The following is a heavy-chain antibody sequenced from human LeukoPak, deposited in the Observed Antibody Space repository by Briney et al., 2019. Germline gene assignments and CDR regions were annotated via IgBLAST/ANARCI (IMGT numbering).Heavy chain of an antibody. Sequence: GGSLRLSCAASGFTFSSYGMHWVRQAPGKGLEWVAVIWYDGSIKYYADSVKGRFTISRANSMNTLYLQMNSLRAEDTAVYYCEKDRSPDSAIFGVVTSPFDYWGQGTLVTVSS. D-gene: IGHD3-3*01. CDR2: IWYDGSIK. CDR3: EKDRSPDSAIFGVVTSPFDY. CDR1: GFTFSSYG. J-gene: IGHJ4*02. V-gene: IGHV3-33*06.